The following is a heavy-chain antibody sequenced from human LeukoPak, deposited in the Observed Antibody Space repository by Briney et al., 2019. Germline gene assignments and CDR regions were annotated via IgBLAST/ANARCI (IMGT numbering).Heavy chain of an antibody. CDR2: INPNSGGT. V-gene: IGHV1-2*02. Sequence: ASVKVSCKASGYTFTGYYMHWVRQAPGQGLEWMGWINPNSGGTNYVQKFQGRVTMTRDTSISTAYMELSRLRSDDTAVYYCARDRGYSYGYDAFDIWGQGTMVTVSS. CDR1: GYTFTGYY. J-gene: IGHJ3*02. D-gene: IGHD5-18*01. CDR3: ARDRGYSYGYDAFDI.